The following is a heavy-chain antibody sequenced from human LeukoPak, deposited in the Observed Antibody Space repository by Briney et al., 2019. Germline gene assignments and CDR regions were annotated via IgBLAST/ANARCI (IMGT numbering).Heavy chain of an antibody. D-gene: IGHD6-13*01. CDR2: IKQDGSEK. CDR3: ATIAIYSSSPSGD. CDR1: GFSFSSCW. V-gene: IGHV3-7*01. J-gene: IGHJ4*02. Sequence: GGSLRLSCAASGFSFSSCWMSWVRQAPGKGLEWVANIKQDGSEKHYVDSVKGRFTISRDNAWNSLYLQMNTLRAEDTAVYYCATIAIYSSSPSGDWGQGTLVTVSS.